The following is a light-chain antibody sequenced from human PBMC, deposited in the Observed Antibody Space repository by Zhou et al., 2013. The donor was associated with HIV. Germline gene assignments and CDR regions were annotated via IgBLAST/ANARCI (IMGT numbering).Light chain of an antibody. V-gene: IGLV1-40*01. CDR2: GNN. CDR3: QSYDSSLSGYV. J-gene: IGLJ1*01. Sequence: QSVLTQPPSVSGAPGQRVTISCSGSSSNIGAGYDVHWYQQLPGTALKLLIYGNNNRPSGVPDRFSGSKSGTSASLAITGLQAEDEADYYCQSYDSSLSGYVFGTGTKVTV. CDR1: SSNIGAGYD.